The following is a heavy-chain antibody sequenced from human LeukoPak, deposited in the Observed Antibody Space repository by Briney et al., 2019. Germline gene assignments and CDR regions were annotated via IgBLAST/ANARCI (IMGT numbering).Heavy chain of an antibody. CDR1: GYTFTSYG. Sequence: ASVKVSCKASGYTFTSYGISWVRQAPGQGLEWMGWISAYNGNTNYAQKLQGRVTMTTDTSTSTAYIEMRSLRSDDTAVYYCARAATVTNFYYYYYMDVWGKGTTVTVSS. J-gene: IGHJ6*03. D-gene: IGHD4-11*01. CDR2: ISAYNGNT. CDR3: ARAATVTNFYYYYYMDV. V-gene: IGHV1-18*01.